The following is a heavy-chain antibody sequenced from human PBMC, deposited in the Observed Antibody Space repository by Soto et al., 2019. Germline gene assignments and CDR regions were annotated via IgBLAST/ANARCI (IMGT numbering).Heavy chain of an antibody. J-gene: IGHJ4*02. Sequence: ASVKVSCKASGYTFTSYGMHWVRQAPGQRLEWMGWINAGNGNTKYSQKFQGRVTITRYTSASTAYMELSSLRSEDTAVYYCDRAPGGPGIAEYWGQGTLVTVSS. CDR2: INAGNGNT. CDR1: GYTFTSYG. D-gene: IGHD6-13*01. CDR3: DRAPGGPGIAEY. V-gene: IGHV1-3*01.